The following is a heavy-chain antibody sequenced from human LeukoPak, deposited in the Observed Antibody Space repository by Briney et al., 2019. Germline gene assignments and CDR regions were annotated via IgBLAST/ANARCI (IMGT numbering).Heavy chain of an antibody. Sequence: QAGGSLRLSCAASGFTVSSNYMSWVRQAPGKGLEWVAVISYDATNKYYADSVKGRFTLSRDNSKNTLYLQTNTLRDEDTAVYYCAKASSNYFYYFEYWGQGTLVTVSS. CDR1: GFTVSSNY. V-gene: IGHV3-30*18. D-gene: IGHD2/OR15-2a*01. J-gene: IGHJ4*02. CDR2: ISYDATNK. CDR3: AKASSNYFYYFEY.